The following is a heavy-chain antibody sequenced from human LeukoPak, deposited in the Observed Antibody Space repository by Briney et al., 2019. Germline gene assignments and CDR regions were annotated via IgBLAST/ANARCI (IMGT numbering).Heavy chain of an antibody. CDR2: IYHSGNS. V-gene: IGHV4-38-2*01. J-gene: IGHJ3*02. CDR1: GYFISSGYY. D-gene: IGHD6-13*01. Sequence: MPSETLSLTCAVSGYFISSGYYWGWIRQPPGKGLEWIGSIYHSGNSYYNPSLKSRITISVDTSKNQFSLKLSTVTAAETAVYYSACTTKGSWHDDAFDIWGQGTMVTASS. CDR3: ACTTKGSWHDDAFDI.